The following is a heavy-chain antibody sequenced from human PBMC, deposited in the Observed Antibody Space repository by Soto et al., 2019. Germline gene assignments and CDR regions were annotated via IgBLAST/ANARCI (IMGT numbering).Heavy chain of an antibody. CDR2: ISAYNGNT. CDR3: ARDGGHCSGGSCYHLEKYGMDV. Sequence: QVPLVQSGAEVKKPGASVKVSCKASGYTFTSYGISWVRQAPGQGLEWMGWISAYNGNTNYAQKLQGRVTMTTDTSTSTADMELRSLRSDDTAVYYCARDGGHCSGGSCYHLEKYGMDVWGQGTTVTVSS. CDR1: GYTFTSYG. D-gene: IGHD2-15*01. V-gene: IGHV1-18*01. J-gene: IGHJ6*02.